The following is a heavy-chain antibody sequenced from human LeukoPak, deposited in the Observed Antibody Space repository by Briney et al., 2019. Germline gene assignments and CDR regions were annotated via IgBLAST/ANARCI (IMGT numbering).Heavy chain of an antibody. V-gene: IGHV1-18*01. CDR3: AREGGDRSGYYFVY. D-gene: IGHD3-22*01. J-gene: IGHJ4*02. Sequence: ASVKVSCKASGYTFTTYGISWVRQAPGQGLEWMGWISAYNGNTNYAQNLQGRVTMTTDTSTSTVYMELRSLRSGDTAVYYCAREGGDRSGYYFVYWGQGTLVTVSS. CDR1: GYTFTTYG. CDR2: ISAYNGNT.